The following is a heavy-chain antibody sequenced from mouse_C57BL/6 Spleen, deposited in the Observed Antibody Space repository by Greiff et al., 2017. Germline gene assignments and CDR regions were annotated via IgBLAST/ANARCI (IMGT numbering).Heavy chain of an antibody. CDR3: ASPYDYEAMDY. J-gene: IGHJ4*01. CDR2: IYPRSGNT. CDR1: GYTFTSYG. V-gene: IGHV1-81*01. Sequence: VQLQESGAELARPGASVKLSCKASGYTFTSYGISWVKQRTGQGLEWIGEIYPRSGNTYYNAKFKGKATLTADKSSSTAYMELRSLTSEDSAVYFCASPYDYEAMDYWGQGTSVTVSS.